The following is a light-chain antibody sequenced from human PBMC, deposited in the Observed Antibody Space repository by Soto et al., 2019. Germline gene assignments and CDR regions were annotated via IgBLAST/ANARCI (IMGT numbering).Light chain of an antibody. CDR3: QQYNSYWT. CDR2: DAS. Sequence: DIQMTQSPSTLSASVGDRVTITCRASQSISSGLAWYQQKPGKAPKLLIHDASSLESGVPSRFSGSGSGTEFTLTSRSLQPDDFAAYYCQQYNSYWTFGQGTKVEIK. J-gene: IGKJ1*01. V-gene: IGKV1-5*01. CDR1: QSISSG.